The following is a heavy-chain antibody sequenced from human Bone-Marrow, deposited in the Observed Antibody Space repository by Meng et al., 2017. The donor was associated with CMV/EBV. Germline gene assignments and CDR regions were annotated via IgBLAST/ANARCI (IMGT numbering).Heavy chain of an antibody. CDR3: AKGKASDQ. V-gene: IGHV3-23*01. Sequence: ETLSLTCAASGFTFSSYAMSWVRQAPGKGLEWVSAMSGGVTSTYYADSVKGRFTISRDNSKNTLYLQMNSLRAEDTAIYYCAKGKASDQWGQGTLVTVSS. J-gene: IGHJ4*02. CDR1: GFTFSSYA. CDR2: MSGGVTST.